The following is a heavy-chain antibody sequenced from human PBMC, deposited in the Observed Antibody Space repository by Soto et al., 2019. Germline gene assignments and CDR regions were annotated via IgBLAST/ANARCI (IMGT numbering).Heavy chain of an antibody. J-gene: IGHJ4*02. Sequence: EVQLVESGGGLVQPGGSLRLTCAASGFTLSGYWMSWVRQPPGRGPEWVANVKEDGSDKNYVESVKGRFTISRDNAEKSLYLQMNSLEVEDTAVYFCARGGGNFDQWGQGTLVIVSS. D-gene: IGHD3-16*01. CDR1: GFTLSGYW. CDR3: ARGGGNFDQ. CDR2: VKEDGSDK. V-gene: IGHV3-7*04.